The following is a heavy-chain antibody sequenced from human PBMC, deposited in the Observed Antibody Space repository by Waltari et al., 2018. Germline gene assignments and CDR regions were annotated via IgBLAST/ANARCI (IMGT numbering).Heavy chain of an antibody. CDR3: ARAVCEILYSRYYYCMDV. Sequence: QLQLQASGPGLVKPSETLSLTCTVSGGSISSYYRSWIRQPPGTGLEWIGYIYYSGSTNYNPSLKMRVTISVDTSKNKFSLKLSSVTAADTAVYYCARAVCEILYSRYYYCMDVWGQGTTVTVSS. V-gene: IGHV4-59*01. CDR2: IYYSGST. CDR1: GGSISSYY. J-gene: IGHJ6*02. D-gene: IGHD5-18*01.